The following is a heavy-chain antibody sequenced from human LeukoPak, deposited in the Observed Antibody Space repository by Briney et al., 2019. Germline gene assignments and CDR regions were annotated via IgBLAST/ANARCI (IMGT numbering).Heavy chain of an antibody. D-gene: IGHD2-2*01. Sequence: SGGSLRLSCAASGFTFSSNYMSWVRQAPGKGLEWVSVIYSGGSAYYADCVKGRFTISRDNSKNTLYLQMNSLRAEDTAVYYCARDRLSSTSYYMDVWGKGTTVTVSS. J-gene: IGHJ6*03. CDR3: ARDRLSSTSYYMDV. V-gene: IGHV3-66*02. CDR2: IYSGGSA. CDR1: GFTFSSNY.